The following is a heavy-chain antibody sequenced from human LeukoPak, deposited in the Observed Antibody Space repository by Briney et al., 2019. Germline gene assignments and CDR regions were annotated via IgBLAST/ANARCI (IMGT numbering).Heavy chain of an antibody. V-gene: IGHV4-4*07. CDR2: IYTSGST. CDR1: GGSISSYY. Sequence: SETLSLTCTVSGGSISSYYRSWIRQPAGKGLEWIGRIYTSGSTNYNPSLKSRVTMSVDTSKNQFSLKLSSVTAADTAVYYCARVVLRFGIYYFDYWGQGTLVTVSS. J-gene: IGHJ4*02. D-gene: IGHD3-10*01. CDR3: ARVVLRFGIYYFDY.